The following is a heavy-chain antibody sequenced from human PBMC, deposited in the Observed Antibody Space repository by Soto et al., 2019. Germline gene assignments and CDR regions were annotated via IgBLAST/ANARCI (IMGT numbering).Heavy chain of an antibody. Sequence: GGSLRLSCAVSGFTFSDYSMNWVRQAPGKGLEWVANIKQDGSEKYYVDSVKGRFTISRDNAKNSLYLQMNSLRAEDTAVYYCARGKYYLDYWGQRTLVTVSS. CDR3: ARGKYYLDY. J-gene: IGHJ4*02. V-gene: IGHV3-7*01. CDR2: IKQDGSEK. D-gene: IGHD6-6*01. CDR1: GFTFSDYS.